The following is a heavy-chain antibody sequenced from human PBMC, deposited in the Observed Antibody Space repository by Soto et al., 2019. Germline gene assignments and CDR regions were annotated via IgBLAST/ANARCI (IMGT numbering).Heavy chain of an antibody. J-gene: IGHJ6*02. CDR2: IYHSGST. V-gene: IGHV4-38-2*01. CDR1: GYSISSCYY. D-gene: IGHD1-26*01. CDR3: ARKKWELLQTFDSSYGMDV. Sequence: SETLSLTCAVSGYSISSCYYWGVIRQPAGKGLEWIGMIYHSGSTYYTPFLKSRVTISVDTSKHELSLKPSAGTAAYQGVNNRARKKWELLQTFDSSYGMDVWGQGTTVTVSS.